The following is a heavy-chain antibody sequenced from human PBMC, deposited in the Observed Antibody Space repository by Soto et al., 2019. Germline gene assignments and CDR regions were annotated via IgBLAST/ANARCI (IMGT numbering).Heavy chain of an antibody. D-gene: IGHD5-18*01. CDR2: ISWNSGSI. CDR3: AKDMGQLWSHFDY. J-gene: IGHJ4*02. V-gene: IGHV3-9*01. Sequence: EVQLVESGGGLVQPGRSLRLSCAASGFTFDDYAMHWVRQAPGKGLEWVSGISWNSGSIGYADSVKGRFTISRDNAKNSLYLQMNSLRAEDTALYYCAKDMGQLWSHFDYWGQGTLVTVSS. CDR1: GFTFDDYA.